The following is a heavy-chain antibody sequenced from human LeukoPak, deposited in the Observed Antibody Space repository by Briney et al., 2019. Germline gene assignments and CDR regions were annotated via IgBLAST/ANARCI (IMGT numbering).Heavy chain of an antibody. D-gene: IGHD1-26*01. CDR3: AKEWYLLQNLDY. V-gene: IGHV3-23*01. J-gene: IGHJ4*02. CDR1: GFTFSNYV. CDR2: ISGSGGST. Sequence: PGGSLRLSCAASGFTFSNYVMSWVRQAPGKGLEWVSGISGSGGSTYYADSVKGRFTISRDNSKNTVYLQMNSLRAEDTAVYYCAKEWYLLQNLDYWGQGTLVTVSS.